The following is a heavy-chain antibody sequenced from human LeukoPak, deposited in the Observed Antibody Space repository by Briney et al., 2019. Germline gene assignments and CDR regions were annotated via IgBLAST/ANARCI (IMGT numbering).Heavy chain of an antibody. CDR2: INHSGST. CDR3: ASSGSDYYGSGMGYFDY. J-gene: IGHJ4*02. Sequence: PSETLSLTCAVYGGSFSGYYWSWIRQPPGKGLEWIGEINHSGSTNYNPSLKSRVTISVDTSKNQFSLKLSSVTAAVTAVYYCASSGSDYYGSGMGYFDYWGQGTLVTVSS. V-gene: IGHV4-34*01. D-gene: IGHD3-10*01. CDR1: GGSFSGYY.